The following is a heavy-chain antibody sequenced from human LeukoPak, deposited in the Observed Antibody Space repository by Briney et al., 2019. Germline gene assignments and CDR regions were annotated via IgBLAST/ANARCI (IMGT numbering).Heavy chain of an antibody. D-gene: IGHD3-10*01. CDR2: IKQDGSEK. V-gene: IGHV3-7*01. CDR1: GFTFSSYW. CDR3: ARDSVVRGVIITTANYYYGMDV. Sequence: GGSLRLSCAASGFTFSSYWMSWVRQAPGEGLEWVANIKQDGSEKYYVDSVKGRFTISRDNAKNSLYLQMNSLRAEDTAVYYCARDSVVRGVIITTANYYYGMDVWGQGTTVTVSS. J-gene: IGHJ6*02.